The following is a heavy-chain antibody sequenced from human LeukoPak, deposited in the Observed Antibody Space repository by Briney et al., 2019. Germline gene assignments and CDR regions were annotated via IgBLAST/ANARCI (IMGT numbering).Heavy chain of an antibody. D-gene: IGHD2-2*02. J-gene: IGHJ6*04. V-gene: IGHV3-11*01. CDR2: INGDGTTI. Sequence: GGSLRLSCTASGFTFGDYYMTWIRQAPGKGLDWLSYINGDGTTIYYAESVKGRFTISRDNGKKSVYLHINSLRAEDTAVYYCARYPLQYYYYFLDVWGKGTTVTVSS. CDR1: GFTFGDYY. CDR3: ARYPLQYYYYFLDV.